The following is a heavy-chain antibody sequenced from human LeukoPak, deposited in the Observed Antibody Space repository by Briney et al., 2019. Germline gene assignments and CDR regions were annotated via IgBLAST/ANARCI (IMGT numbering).Heavy chain of an antibody. J-gene: IGHJ6*03. Sequence: PSETLSLTCAVYGGSFSGYCWSWIRQPPGKGLEWIGEINHSGSTNYNPSLKSRVTISLDTSKNQFSLKLSSVTAADTAVYYCARGDCSSTSCYSFGYYYYYMDVWGKGTTVTVSS. V-gene: IGHV4-34*01. CDR2: INHSGST. CDR1: GGSFSGYC. D-gene: IGHD2-2*01. CDR3: ARGDCSSTSCYSFGYYYYYMDV.